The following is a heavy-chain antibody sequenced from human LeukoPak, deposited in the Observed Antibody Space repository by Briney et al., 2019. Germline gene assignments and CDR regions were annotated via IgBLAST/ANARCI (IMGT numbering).Heavy chain of an antibody. CDR3: AKEGGSGAYYDYVWGSYPNWFDP. J-gene: IGHJ5*02. V-gene: IGHV3-23*01. CDR2: ISGSGGST. CDR1: GFTFSSYA. D-gene: IGHD3-16*01. Sequence: PGGSLRLSCAASGFTFSSYAMNWVRQAPGKGLEWVSAISGSGGSTYYADSVKGRFTISRDNSKNTLYLQMNSLRAEDTAVYYCAKEGGSGAYYDYVWGSYPNWFDPWGQGTLVTVSS.